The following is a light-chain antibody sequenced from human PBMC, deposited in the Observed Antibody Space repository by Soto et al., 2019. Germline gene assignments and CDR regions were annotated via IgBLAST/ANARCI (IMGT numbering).Light chain of an antibody. CDR3: QHRSNWPLT. J-gene: IGKJ4*01. CDR1: QSVSSY. CDR2: DAS. Sequence: EIVLTQSPATLSLSPGERATLSCRASQSVSSYLAWYQQKPGQTPRLLIYDASNRATGIPARFSGSGSGTDFTPTISSLEPEDVAVYYCQHRSNWPLTFGGGTKVEIK. V-gene: IGKV3-11*01.